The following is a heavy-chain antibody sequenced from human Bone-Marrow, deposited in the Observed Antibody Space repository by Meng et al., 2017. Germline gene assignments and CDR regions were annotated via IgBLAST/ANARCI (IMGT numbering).Heavy chain of an antibody. CDR1: GGSFSGYY. CDR3: ARVIRGRSITATDAFDI. J-gene: IGHJ3*02. CDR2: INHSGST. D-gene: IGHD1-20*01. V-gene: IGHV4-34*01. Sequence: SETLSLTCAVYGGSFSGYYWSWIRQPPGKGLEWIGEINHSGSTNYNPSLKSRVTISVDTSKNQFSLKLISVTAADTAVYYCARVIRGRSITATDAFDIWGLGTMVTVSS.